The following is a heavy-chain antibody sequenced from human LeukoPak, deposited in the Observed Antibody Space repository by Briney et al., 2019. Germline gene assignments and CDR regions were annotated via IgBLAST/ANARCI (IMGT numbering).Heavy chain of an antibody. CDR3: ARVTPIYYYYYMDV. CDR2: IKEDGSEE. J-gene: IGHJ6*03. V-gene: IGHV3-7*04. Sequence: GGSLRLSCAASGFNFGEFWMAWVRQTPGKGLEWVADIKEDGSEEFYVDSVKGRFTISRDNSKNSLELQMNRLRGDDTALYYCARVTPIYYYYYMDVWGKGTTVTVSS. D-gene: IGHD2-15*01. CDR1: GFNFGEFW.